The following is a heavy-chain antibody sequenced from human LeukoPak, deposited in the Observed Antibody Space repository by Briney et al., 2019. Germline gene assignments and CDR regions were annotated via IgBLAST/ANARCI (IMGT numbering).Heavy chain of an antibody. CDR2: IYYSGST. CDR3: ARDKGWSMVRGVIDI. D-gene: IGHD3-10*01. V-gene: IGHV4-31*03. CDR1: GGSISSGGYY. Sequence: PSETLSLTCTVSGGSISSGGYYCSWIRQHPGKGLEWIGYIYYSGSTYYNPSLKSRVTISVDMSKNQFSLKLSSVTAADTAVYYCARDKGWSMVRGVIDIWGQGTMVTVSS. J-gene: IGHJ3*02.